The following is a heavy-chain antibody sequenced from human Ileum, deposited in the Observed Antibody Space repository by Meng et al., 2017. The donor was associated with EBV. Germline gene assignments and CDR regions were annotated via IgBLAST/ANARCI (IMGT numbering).Heavy chain of an antibody. V-gene: IGHV4-34*02. Sequence: QVQHKRWGAGLLKPSETLSLTCAVYGGFFSGYYWSWIRQSPGKGLEWIGEINHSGSTNYNPSLKSRVTISVDTSKNQFSLKLTSVTAADTAVYYCAREARSSGYHPGIGPWGQGTLVTVSS. CDR1: GGFFSGYY. CDR3: AREARSSGYHPGIGP. J-gene: IGHJ5*02. D-gene: IGHD3-22*01. CDR2: INHSGST.